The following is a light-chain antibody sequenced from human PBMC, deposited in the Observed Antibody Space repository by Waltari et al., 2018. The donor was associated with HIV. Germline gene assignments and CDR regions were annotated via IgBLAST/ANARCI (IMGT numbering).Light chain of an antibody. V-gene: IGKV3-20*01. CDR3: HQYADSPET. CDR1: QIVSSAY. Sequence: EIVLTQSPGTLSLSPGETVTLSCRASQIVSSAYFAWYQQKPGQSPRLLIYGASTRATAVPDRFSGSGFGTDFTLTISRLEPEDFAVYYCHQYADSPETFGQGARVEIK. CDR2: GAS. J-gene: IGKJ1*01.